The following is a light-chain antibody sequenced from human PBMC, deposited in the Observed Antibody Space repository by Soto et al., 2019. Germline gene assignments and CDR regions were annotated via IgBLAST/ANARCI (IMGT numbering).Light chain of an antibody. CDR3: SSYAGSNNNV. J-gene: IGLJ1*01. V-gene: IGLV2-8*01. Sequence: QSVLTQPPSASGSPGQSVTISCTGTSSDVGGYNYVSWYQQHPGKAPKLMIYEVTQRPSGVPDRFSASKSGNTASLTVSGLQAEDEADYYCSSYAGSNNNVFGTGTKLTVL. CDR2: EVT. CDR1: SSDVGGYNY.